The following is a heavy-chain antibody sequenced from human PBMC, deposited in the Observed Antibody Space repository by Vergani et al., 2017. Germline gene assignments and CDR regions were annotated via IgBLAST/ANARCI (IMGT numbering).Heavy chain of an antibody. D-gene: IGHD6-13*01. Sequence: EVQLVESGGGLVQPGRSLRLSCAASGFTFDDYAMHWVRQAPGKGLEWVSGISWNSGSIGYADSVKGRFTISRDNAKNSLYLQMNSLRAEDTALYYCAKSRKSIAAAIDDWGQGTLVTVSS. CDR3: AKSRKSIAAAIDD. CDR2: ISWNSGSI. CDR1: GFTFDDYA. V-gene: IGHV3-9*01. J-gene: IGHJ4*02.